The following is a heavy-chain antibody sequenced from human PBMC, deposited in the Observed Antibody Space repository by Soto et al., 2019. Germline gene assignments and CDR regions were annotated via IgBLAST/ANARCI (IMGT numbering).Heavy chain of an antibody. CDR2: ISSSGSTI. Sequence: PGGSLRLSCAASGFTFSSYEMNWVRQAPGKVLEWVSYISSSGSTIYYADSVKGRFTISRDNANNSLYLQMNSLRAEDTAVYYCARERGSGWYHFSSGYYDYYGMDVWGQGTTVNVSS. V-gene: IGHV3-48*03. J-gene: IGHJ6*02. CDR3: ARERGSGWYHFSSGYYDYYGMDV. CDR1: GFTFSSYE. D-gene: IGHD6-19*01.